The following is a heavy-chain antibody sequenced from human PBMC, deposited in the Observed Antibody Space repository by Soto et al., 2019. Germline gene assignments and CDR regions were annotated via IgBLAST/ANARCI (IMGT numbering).Heavy chain of an antibody. V-gene: IGHV3-23*01. D-gene: IGHD3-16*02. J-gene: IGHJ6*03. CDR1: GFTFSSYA. Sequence: GGSLRLSCAASGFTFSSYAMSWVRQAPGKGLEWVSAISGSGGSTYYADSVKGRFTISRDNSKNTLYLQMNSLRAEDTAVYYCAKVSTLYQYYYYMDVWGKGTTVTVSS. CDR3: AKVSTLYQYYYYMDV. CDR2: ISGSGGST.